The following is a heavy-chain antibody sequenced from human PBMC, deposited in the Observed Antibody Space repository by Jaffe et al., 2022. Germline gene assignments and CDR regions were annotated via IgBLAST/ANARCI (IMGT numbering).Heavy chain of an antibody. V-gene: IGHV1-69*08. CDR3: ARDCRDGYNSVWWFDP. CDR2: IIPILGIA. D-gene: IGHD5-12*01. CDR1: GGTFSSYT. J-gene: IGHJ5*02. Sequence: QVQLVQSGAEVKKPGSSVKVSCKASGGTFSSYTISWVRQAPGQGLEWMGRIIPILGIANYAQKFQGRVTITADKSTSTAYMELSSLRSEDTAVYYCARDCRDGYNSVWWFDPWGQGTLVTVSS.